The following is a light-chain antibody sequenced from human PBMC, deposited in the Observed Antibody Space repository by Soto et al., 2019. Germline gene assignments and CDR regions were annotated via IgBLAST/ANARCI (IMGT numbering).Light chain of an antibody. J-gene: IGKJ5*01. Sequence: DIQLTQSPSFLSASVGDRVTITCRASQGISTYLAWYQQKLGKAPKLLIYDASTLQSGVPSRFSGSGSGTDFTLTISSVQPEDLATYYCQQSYITPTFGQGTRLEIK. CDR3: QQSYITPT. V-gene: IGKV1-39*01. CDR2: DAS. CDR1: QGISTY.